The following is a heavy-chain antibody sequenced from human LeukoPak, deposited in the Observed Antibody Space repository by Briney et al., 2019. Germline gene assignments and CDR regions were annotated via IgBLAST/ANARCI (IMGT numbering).Heavy chain of an antibody. D-gene: IGHD6-6*01. CDR2: IIPIFGTA. J-gene: IGHJ4*02. CDR3: ASRWTRTEYSSSPYYFDY. V-gene: IGHV1-69*05. CDR1: GYSFTSYW. Sequence: KISCKGSGYSFTSYWIGWVRQAPGQGLEWMGGIIPIFGTANYAQKFQGRVTITTDESTSTAYMELSSLRSEDTAVYYCASRWTRTEYSSSPYYFDYWGQGTLVTVSS.